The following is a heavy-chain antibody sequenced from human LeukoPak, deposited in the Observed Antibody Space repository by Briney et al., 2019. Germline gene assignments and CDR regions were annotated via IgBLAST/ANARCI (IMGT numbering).Heavy chain of an antibody. CDR3: VRHQSSGYYYYYYYMDV. V-gene: IGHV3-23*01. CDR2: ISGSGGNT. J-gene: IGHJ6*03. D-gene: IGHD3-22*01. Sequence: GGSLRLSCAASGFTVNTYAMSWVRQAPGKGLEWVSGISGSGGNTYYADSVKGRFTISRDNAKNSLYLQMNSLRVEDTAVYYCVRHQSSGYYYYYYYMDVWGKGTTVTISS. CDR1: GFTVNTYA.